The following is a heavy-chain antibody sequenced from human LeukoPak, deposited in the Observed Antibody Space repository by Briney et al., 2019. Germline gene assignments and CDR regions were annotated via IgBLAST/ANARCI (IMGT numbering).Heavy chain of an antibody. D-gene: IGHD3-22*01. V-gene: IGHV4-4*02. Sequence: SETLPLTCAVSGGSISSSDWWSWVRQPPGKGLEWIGEIYHSGSTNYNPSLKSRVTISVDKSKNQFSLNLSSVTAADTAVYYCARDRRYYDSSAYIRGFDYWGQGTLVTVSS. CDR3: ARDRRYYDSSAYIRGFDY. J-gene: IGHJ4*02. CDR1: GGSISSSDW. CDR2: IYHSGST.